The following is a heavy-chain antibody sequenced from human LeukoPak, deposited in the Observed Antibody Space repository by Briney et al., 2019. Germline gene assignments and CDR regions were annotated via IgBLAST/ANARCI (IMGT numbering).Heavy chain of an antibody. J-gene: IGHJ4*02. Sequence: GASVKVSCKASGYTFTGYYIHWVRQAPGQGPEWMGRINPNSGGTNYAQFFQGRVTMTRDTSISTAYMQLSRLRSDDTAVYYCARDYGSGSYYNDYWGQGTLVTVSS. CDR3: ARDYGSGSYYNDY. CDR1: GYTFTGYY. D-gene: IGHD3-10*01. CDR2: INPNSGGT. V-gene: IGHV1-2*06.